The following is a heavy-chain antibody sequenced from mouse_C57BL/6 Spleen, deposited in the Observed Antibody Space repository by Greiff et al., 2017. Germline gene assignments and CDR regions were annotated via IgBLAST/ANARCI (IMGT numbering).Heavy chain of an antibody. CDR1: GYTFTSYW. CDR2: IYPGSGST. Sequence: QVQLKQPGAELVKPGASVKMSCKASGYTFTSYWITWVKQRPGQGLEWIGDIYPGSGSTNYNEKFKSKATLTVDTSSSTAYMQLSSLTSEDSAVYYCAAYGSSYPTWFAYWGQGTLVNVSA. V-gene: IGHV1-55*01. D-gene: IGHD1-1*01. J-gene: IGHJ3*01. CDR3: AAYGSSYPTWFAY.